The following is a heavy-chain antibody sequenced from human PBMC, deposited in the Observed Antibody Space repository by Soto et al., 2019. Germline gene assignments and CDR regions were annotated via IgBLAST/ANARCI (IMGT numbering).Heavy chain of an antibody. V-gene: IGHV4-59*01. CDR3: ASRPPGASWVAYFDY. CDR2: IYYTGNI. J-gene: IGHJ4*02. CDR1: GGSISGYY. Sequence: QVQLQESGPGLVKPSETLSLTCTVSGGSISGYYWSWIRQPPGEGLEWIGYIYYTGNIKYNPSLNNRVTLSVDTSKNQFSLKLSSVAAGDTAVDYCASRPPGASWVAYFDYWGQGALVAVSS. D-gene: IGHD2-21*01.